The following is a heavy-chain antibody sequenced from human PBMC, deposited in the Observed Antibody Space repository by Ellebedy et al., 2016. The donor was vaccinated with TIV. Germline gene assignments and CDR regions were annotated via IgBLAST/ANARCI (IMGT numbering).Heavy chain of an antibody. CDR2: ISDTGGST. CDR3: GTVATTFDY. D-gene: IGHD5-24*01. J-gene: IGHJ4*02. CDR1: GFTFSSYP. V-gene: IGHV3-23*01. Sequence: GESLKISCAASGFTFSSYPMNWVRQAPGKGLEWVSAISDTGGSTYYADSVKGRFTISRDNPKNTRYLQMNSRRAEATAVYFCGTVATTFDYWGQGTLVTVSS.